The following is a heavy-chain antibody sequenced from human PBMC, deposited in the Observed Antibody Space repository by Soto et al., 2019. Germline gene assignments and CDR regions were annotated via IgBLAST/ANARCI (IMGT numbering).Heavy chain of an antibody. CDR3: AREHHTVRGVTLYYYYYGMDV. V-gene: IGHV4-59*12. Sequence: SETLSLTCTVSGGSISSYYWSWIRQPPGKGLEWIGYIYYSGSTNYNPSLKSRVTISVDTSKNQFSLKLSSVTAADTAVYYCAREHHTVRGVTLYYYYYGMDVWGQGTTVTVSS. J-gene: IGHJ6*02. CDR2: IYYSGST. D-gene: IGHD3-10*01. CDR1: GGSISSYY.